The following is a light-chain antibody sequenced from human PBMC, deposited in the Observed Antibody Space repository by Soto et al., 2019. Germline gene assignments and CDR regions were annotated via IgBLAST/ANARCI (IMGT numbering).Light chain of an antibody. CDR1: QSISSW. CDR3: QQYNSYVA. CDR2: KAS. J-gene: IGKJ1*01. Sequence: DIQMTQSPSTLSASVGDRVTITCRASQSISSWLAWYQQKPGKAPKLLIYKASSLESGVPSRFSGSGSGTEFTLTTSSLQPDDFATYYCQQYNSYVAFGQGTKVEIK. V-gene: IGKV1-5*03.